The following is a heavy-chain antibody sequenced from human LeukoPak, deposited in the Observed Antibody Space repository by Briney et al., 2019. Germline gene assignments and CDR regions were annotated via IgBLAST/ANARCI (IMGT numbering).Heavy chain of an antibody. CDR3: WGYGGNSTLWRKPFDY. V-gene: IGHV1-69*13. CDR2: IIPIFGTA. D-gene: IGHD4-23*01. CDR1: GGTFSSYA. Sequence: SVKVSCKASGGTFSSYAISWVRQAPGQGLEWMGGIIPIFGTANYAQKFQGRVTITADESTRKAYMELSSLRSEDTAVYYCWGYGGNSTLWRKPFDYWGQGTLVTVSS. J-gene: IGHJ4*02.